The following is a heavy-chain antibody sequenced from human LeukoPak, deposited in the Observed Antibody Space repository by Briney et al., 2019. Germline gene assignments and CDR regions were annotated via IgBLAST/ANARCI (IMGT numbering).Heavy chain of an antibody. Sequence: ASVKVSCKASGYTFIGYYMHWVRQAPGQGLEWMGWINPNSGGTNYAQKFQGRVTMTRDTSISTAYMQLRSLRSDDTAVYYCARDCDRSGYYCYWGQGTLVTVSS. D-gene: IGHD3-22*01. CDR2: INPNSGGT. CDR3: ARDCDRSGYYCY. V-gene: IGHV1-2*02. CDR1: GYTFIGYY. J-gene: IGHJ4*02.